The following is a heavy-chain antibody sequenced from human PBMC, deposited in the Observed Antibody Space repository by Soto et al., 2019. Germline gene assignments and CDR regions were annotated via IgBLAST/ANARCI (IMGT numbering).Heavy chain of an antibody. J-gene: IGHJ4*02. CDR3: AAALHDYGDYVGFYFDY. CDR2: IVVGSGNT. CDR1: RFNFTSSA. D-gene: IGHD4-17*01. V-gene: IGHV1-58*01. Sequence: SVKDSCKASRFNFTSSAVQRVRQTRGQRLELIGWIVVGSGNTNYAQKFQERVTITRDMSTSTAYMELSSLRSEDTAVYYCAAALHDYGDYVGFYFDYWGQGTLVTVSS.